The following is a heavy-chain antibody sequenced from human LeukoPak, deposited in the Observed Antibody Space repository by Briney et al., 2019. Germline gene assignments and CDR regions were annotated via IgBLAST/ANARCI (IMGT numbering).Heavy chain of an antibody. Sequence: NPGGSLRLSCAASGFTFSDYYMSWIRQAPGKGLEWVSYISSSGSTIYCADSVKGRFTISRDNAKNSLYLQMNSLRAEDTAVYYCARDDKRGSGPSFDYWGQGTLVTVSS. D-gene: IGHD2-15*01. J-gene: IGHJ4*02. V-gene: IGHV3-11*01. CDR1: GFTFSDYY. CDR2: ISSSGSTI. CDR3: ARDDKRGSGPSFDY.